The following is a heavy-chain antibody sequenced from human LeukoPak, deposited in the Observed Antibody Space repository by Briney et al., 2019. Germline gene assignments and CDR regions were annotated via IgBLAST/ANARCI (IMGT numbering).Heavy chain of an antibody. J-gene: IGHJ4*02. D-gene: IGHD3-10*01. Sequence: GASVKVSCKASGYTFTGYYMHWVRQAPGQGLEWMGWINPNSGGTNYAQKFQGRVTMTRNTSISTAYMELSSLGSEDTAVYYCASKNGSGSTYFDYWGQGTLVTVSS. CDR2: INPNSGGT. CDR1: GYTFTGYY. CDR3: ASKNGSGSTYFDY. V-gene: IGHV1-2*02.